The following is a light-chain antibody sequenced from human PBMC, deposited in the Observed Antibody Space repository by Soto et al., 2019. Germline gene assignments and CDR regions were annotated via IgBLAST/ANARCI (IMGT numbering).Light chain of an antibody. V-gene: IGKV1-33*01. CDR2: DAS. CDR1: HDITSY. CDR3: QKCDYLPI. J-gene: IGKJ3*01. Sequence: DIQMTQSPSSLSASVGDRVTITCQARHDITSYLSWYQHKPGKAPKLLIYDASILEAGVPSRFSGSGSGTDFTFTISSLQPEAVATYYCQKCDYLPIFGPGTTVDFK.